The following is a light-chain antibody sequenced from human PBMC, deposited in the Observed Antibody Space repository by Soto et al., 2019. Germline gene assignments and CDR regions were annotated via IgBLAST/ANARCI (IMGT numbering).Light chain of an antibody. CDR3: QQSYSTPQT. V-gene: IGKV1-39*01. CDR2: GSS. CDR1: QGIRND. Sequence: IPIPQSPSSPSAPVSHIVTITCRASQGIRNDLGWYQQKPGKAPKRLIYGSSSLQSGVPSRFSGGGSGTDFTLTITSLQPEDFATYYCQQSYSTPQTFGQGTKVDI. J-gene: IGKJ1*01.